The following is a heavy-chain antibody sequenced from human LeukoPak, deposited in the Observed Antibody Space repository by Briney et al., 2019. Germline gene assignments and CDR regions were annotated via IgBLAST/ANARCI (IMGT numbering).Heavy chain of an antibody. CDR1: GDXVTTYY. Sequence: SETLSLTCTVSGDXVTTYYWGWIRQPPGKGLEWIGYIHYSGRTNSNPSLESRVTISVDMSKNQFSLKMSSVTAADTAMYYCARYFCPGDNCLHFDYWGQGTLVTVSS. J-gene: IGHJ4*02. V-gene: IGHV4-59*02. D-gene: IGHD3/OR15-3a*01. CDR3: ARYFCPGDNCLHFDY. CDR2: IHYSGRT.